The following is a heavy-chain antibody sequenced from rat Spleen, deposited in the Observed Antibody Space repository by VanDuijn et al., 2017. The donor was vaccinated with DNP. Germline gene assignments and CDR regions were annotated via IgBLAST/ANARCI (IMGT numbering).Heavy chain of an antibody. V-gene: IGHV2S12*01. CDR3: SKDSNGYNFDY. Sequence: QVQLKESGPGLVQPSQTLSLTCTVSGFSLISYAVSWVLQSPGKGLEWIAAISSGGSTYYNSALESRLSISRDTSKSQVFLKVNSLQTDDTAIYFCSKDSNGYNFDYWGQGVMVTVSS. CDR1: GFSLISYA. J-gene: IGHJ2*01. D-gene: IGHD1-4*01. CDR2: ISSGGST.